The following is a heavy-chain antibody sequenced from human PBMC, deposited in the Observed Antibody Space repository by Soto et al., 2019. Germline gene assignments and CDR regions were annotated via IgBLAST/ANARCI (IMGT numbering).Heavy chain of an antibody. CDR3: ARPGVGYSSSHYYGMDV. Sequence: SETLSLTCTVSGGSISSSSYYWGWIRQPPGKGLEWIGSIYYSGSTYYNPSLKSRVTISVDTSKNQFSLKLSSVTAADTAVYYCARPGVGYSSSHYYGMDVWGQATTVTASS. D-gene: IGHD6-13*01. CDR2: IYYSGST. V-gene: IGHV4-39*01. CDR1: GGSISSSSYY. J-gene: IGHJ6*02.